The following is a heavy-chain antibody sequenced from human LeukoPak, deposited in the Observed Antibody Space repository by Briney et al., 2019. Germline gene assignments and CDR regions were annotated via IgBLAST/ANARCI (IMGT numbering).Heavy chain of an antibody. J-gene: IGHJ4*02. V-gene: IGHV3-23*01. CDR3: ATNSGSPGGY. CDR2: ISGSGGST. CDR1: GFTFSTYA. D-gene: IGHD1-26*01. Sequence: GGSLRLSCAASGFTFSTYAMSWVRQAPGKGLEWVSAISGSGGSTYYADSVKGRFTISRDNSKNTLYLQMNSLRAEDTAMYYCATNSGSPGGYWGQGTLVTVSS.